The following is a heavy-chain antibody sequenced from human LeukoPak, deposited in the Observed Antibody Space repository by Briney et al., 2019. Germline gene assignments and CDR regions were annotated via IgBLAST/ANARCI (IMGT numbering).Heavy chain of an antibody. J-gene: IGHJ4*02. CDR2: IYYSGST. CDR3: ATSYYDFWSGYSYFDY. V-gene: IGHV4-39*01. Sequence: SETLSLTCTVSGGSISSSSYYWGWIRQPPGKGLEWIGIIYYSGSTYYNPSLKSRVTISVDTSKNQFSLKLSSVTAADTAVYYCATSYYDFWSGYSYFDYWGQGTLVTVSS. CDR1: GGSISSSSYY. D-gene: IGHD3-3*01.